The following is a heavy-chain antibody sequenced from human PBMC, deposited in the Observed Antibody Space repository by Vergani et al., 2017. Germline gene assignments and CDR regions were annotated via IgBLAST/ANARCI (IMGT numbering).Heavy chain of an antibody. CDR1: GYIFNYYG. J-gene: IGHJ4*02. D-gene: IGHD1-26*01. CDR3: AKGHSGQIGSPHDYYFDY. CDR2: IRSDGGSE. V-gene: IGHV3-30*02. Sequence: QVHLVESGGGVVQPGGSLRLSCAASGYIFNYYGINWVRQAPGKGLEWVSFIRSDGGSEMYADSVRGRFTISRDNSKNTVSLEMLSLRTEGTAVYYCAKGHSGQIGSPHDYYFDYWGQGTLVTVSS.